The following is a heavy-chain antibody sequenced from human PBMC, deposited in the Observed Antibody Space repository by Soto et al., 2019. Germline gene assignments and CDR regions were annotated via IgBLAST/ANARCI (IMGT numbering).Heavy chain of an antibody. V-gene: IGHV3-23*01. Sequence: EVQLLDSGGGLVQPGGSLRLSCAASGFTFSTYAMSWVRQAPGKGLEWVSTISGSGDSSYYATSVKGRFTISRDNSRNTLDLQMNSRGVEDTAVYYCAKGGEGSCCQTSCLYCSDSWGQGTLVTVSS. J-gene: IGHJ4*02. D-gene: IGHD2-2*01. CDR2: ISGSGDSS. CDR1: GFTFSTYA. CDR3: AKGGEGSCCQTSCLYCSDS.